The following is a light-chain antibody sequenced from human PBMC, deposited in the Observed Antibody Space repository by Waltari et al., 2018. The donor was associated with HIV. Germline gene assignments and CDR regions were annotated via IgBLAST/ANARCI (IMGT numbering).Light chain of an antibody. J-gene: IGLJ2*01. CDR2: VNS. Sequence: QSVLTQPPSVSGAPGQRVTISCTGRSSNIGAGYDVHWYQQLPGTAPKLLIYVNSNRPSGVPDLVSGSKSGTSASLAITGLQAEDEADYYCQSYDSSLSAVVFGGGTKLTVL. V-gene: IGLV1-40*01. CDR3: QSYDSSLSAVV. CDR1: SSNIGAGYD.